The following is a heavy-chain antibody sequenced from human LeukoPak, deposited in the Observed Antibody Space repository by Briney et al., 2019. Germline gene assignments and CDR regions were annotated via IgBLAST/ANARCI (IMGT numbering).Heavy chain of an antibody. D-gene: IGHD1-26*01. CDR1: GYTFTSYD. Sequence: ASVKVSCKASGYTFTSYDINWARQATGQGLEWMGWMNPNSGNTGYAQKFQGRVTMTRNTSISTAYMELSSLRSEDTAVYYCARGCIVGATCLFGYWGQGTLVTVSS. V-gene: IGHV1-8*01. CDR2: MNPNSGNT. J-gene: IGHJ4*02. CDR3: ARGCIVGATCLFGY.